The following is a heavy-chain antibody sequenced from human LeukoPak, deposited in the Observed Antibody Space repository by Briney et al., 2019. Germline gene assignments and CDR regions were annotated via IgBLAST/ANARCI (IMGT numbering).Heavy chain of an antibody. J-gene: IGHJ6*02. V-gene: IGHV3-23*01. CDR1: GFTFSRYG. CDR2: ISGSGGST. D-gene: IGHD3-22*01. CDR3: AKDSLDSSGYHYYYYYGMDV. Sequence: GGSLRLSCAASGFTFSRYGMTGVRQALGRGLEGVSAISGSGGSTYYADSVKGRFTISRDNSKNTLYLQMYSLRDEDTAVYYCAKDSLDSSGYHYYYYYGMDVWGQGTTVTVSS.